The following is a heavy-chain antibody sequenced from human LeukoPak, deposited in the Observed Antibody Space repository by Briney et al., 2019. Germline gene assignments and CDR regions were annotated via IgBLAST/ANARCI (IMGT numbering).Heavy chain of an antibody. CDR1: GFSLSTRGVG. V-gene: IGHV2-5*02. CDR2: IYWDDDK. J-gene: IGHJ4*02. D-gene: IGHD4-17*01. CDR3: AHTMTTVTPLPFDY. Sequence: SGPTLVNPTQTLTLTCTFSGFSLSTRGVGVGWIRQPPGKALEWLALIYWDDDKRYSPSLKSRLTITKDTSKNQVVLTMTNMDPVDTATYYCAHTMTTVTPLPFDYWGQGTLVTVSS.